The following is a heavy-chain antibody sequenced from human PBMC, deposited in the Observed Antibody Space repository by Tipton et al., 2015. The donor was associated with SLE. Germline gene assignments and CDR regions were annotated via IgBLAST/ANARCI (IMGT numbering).Heavy chain of an antibody. CDR1: GGSFSGYY. CDR2: INHSGST. J-gene: IGHJ5*02. V-gene: IGHV4-34*01. Sequence: LRLSCAVYGGSFSGYYWSWIRQPPGKGLEWIGEINHSGSTNYNPSLKSRVTISVDTSKSQFSLKLSSVTAADTAVYYCARGRDCTGGVCYRSRSWFDPWGQGTLVTVSS. CDR3: ARGRDCTGGVCYRSRSWFDP. D-gene: IGHD2-8*02.